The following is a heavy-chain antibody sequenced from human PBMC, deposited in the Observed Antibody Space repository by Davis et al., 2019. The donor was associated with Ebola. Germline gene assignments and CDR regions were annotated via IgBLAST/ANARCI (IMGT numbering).Heavy chain of an antibody. CDR1: GFTFRSYG. D-gene: IGHD3-16*01. J-gene: IGHJ4*02. V-gene: IGHV3-21*01. Sequence: GGSLRLSCAASGFTFRSYGMNWVRQAPGKGLEWVSSVSSSSTYIYYADSVKGRFIISRDNAKNSLYLQMNSLRAEDTAVYYCARDRGPGTDAGYWGQGTLVTVSS. CDR2: VSSSSTYI. CDR3: ARDRGPGTDAGY.